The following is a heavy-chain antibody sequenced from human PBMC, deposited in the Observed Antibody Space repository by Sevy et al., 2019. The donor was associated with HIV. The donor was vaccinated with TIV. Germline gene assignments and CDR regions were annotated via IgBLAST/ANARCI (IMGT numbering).Heavy chain of an antibody. V-gene: IGHV4-30-4*01. CDR2: IHHSGGT. CDR1: GGSISSSDSY. J-gene: IGHJ4*02. Sequence: SETLSLTCTVSGGSISSSDSYWSWIRQSPGKGLEWIGYIHHSGGTYYNPFLKSRVAMSVDTSEKQFSLKLNFLTAADTAVYYCARKRGYSHGPFDYWGQGTLVTVSS. D-gene: IGHD5-12*01. CDR3: ARKRGYSHGPFDY.